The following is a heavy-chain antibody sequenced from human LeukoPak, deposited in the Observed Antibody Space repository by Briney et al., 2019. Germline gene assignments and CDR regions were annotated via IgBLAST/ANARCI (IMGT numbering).Heavy chain of an antibody. CDR1: GFTVSAKY. D-gene: IGHD6-13*01. V-gene: IGHV3-53*01. Sequence: GGSLRLSCAASGFTVSAKYMNWVRKAPGKGLEWVSVIYSGGSTYYADSVKGRFTISRDNSKNTLYLQMNSLRADDTAVYYCARDPDSSSGKYFDYWGQGTLVTVSS. J-gene: IGHJ4*02. CDR3: ARDPDSSSGKYFDY. CDR2: IYSGGST.